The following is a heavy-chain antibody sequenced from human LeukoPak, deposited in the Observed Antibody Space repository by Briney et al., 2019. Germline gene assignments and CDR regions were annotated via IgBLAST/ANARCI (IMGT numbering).Heavy chain of an antibody. V-gene: IGHV1-2*02. CDR3: ASGWGLVVQTPFDY. CDR2: INPNSGGT. Sequence: ASVKVSCKASGYTFTSYYMHWVRQAPGQGLEWMGWINPNSGGTNYAQEFQGRVTMTRDTSISTAYMELSRLRSDDTAVYYCASGWGLVVQTPFDYWGQGTLVTVSS. CDR1: GYTFTSYY. D-gene: IGHD2-21*01. J-gene: IGHJ4*02.